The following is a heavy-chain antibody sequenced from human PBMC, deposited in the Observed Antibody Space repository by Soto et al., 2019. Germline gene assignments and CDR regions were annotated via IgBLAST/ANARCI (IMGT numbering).Heavy chain of an antibody. Sequence: QVQLEQSGPEVKKPGASVKVSCKTSGYTFTSHNINWVRQAPGQGLEWVGWISPPNDYTDAAQKFQGRVTMTTDTATATVYMELRRLKSEDTAVYYCARYVHRTTPHYLDYWGQGTLVTVSS. V-gene: IGHV1-18*01. D-gene: IGHD3-16*01. CDR3: ARYVHRTTPHYLDY. CDR2: ISPPNDYT. J-gene: IGHJ4*02. CDR1: GYTFTSHN.